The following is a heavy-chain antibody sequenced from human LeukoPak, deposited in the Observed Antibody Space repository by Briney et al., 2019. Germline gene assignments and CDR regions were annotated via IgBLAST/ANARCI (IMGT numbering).Heavy chain of an antibody. Sequence: ASVKVSCKASGYTFTNYGVHWVRHAPGQGFEWMGWISAYSGDTDYAQQFQGRVTMTTDSSTSTVYMEVRDLRSDDTAIYYCARGRNQWLIPDGYLQEWGQGTLVTVSS. CDR3: ARGRNQWLIPDGYLQE. CDR1: GYTFTNYG. D-gene: IGHD6-19*01. J-gene: IGHJ1*01. CDR2: ISAYSGDT. V-gene: IGHV1-18*01.